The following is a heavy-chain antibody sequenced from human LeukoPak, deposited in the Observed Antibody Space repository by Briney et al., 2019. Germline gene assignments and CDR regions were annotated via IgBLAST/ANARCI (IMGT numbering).Heavy chain of an antibody. V-gene: IGHV3-48*03. Sequence: PGGSLRLSCAASGFTFSSYEMNWVRQAPGKGLEWVSYISSSGSTIYYADSVKGRFTISRDNAKNSLYLQMNSLRAEDTAVYYCATAEIVGATVWNHVLDYWGQGTLVTVSS. J-gene: IGHJ4*02. CDR3: ATAEIVGATVWNHVLDY. D-gene: IGHD1-26*01. CDR1: GFTFSSYE. CDR2: ISSSGSTI.